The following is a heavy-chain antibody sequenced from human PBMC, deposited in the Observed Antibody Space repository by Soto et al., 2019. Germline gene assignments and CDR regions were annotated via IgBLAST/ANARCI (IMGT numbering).Heavy chain of an antibody. CDR3: ARTPGWPRTYFDY. Sequence: PGQSLKISWNVFGDSFTSYGIRRVRQMHGKGLEWMGIIYPGDSDTRYSPSFQGQVTISADKSISTAYLQWSSLTASDTAMYYCARTPGWPRTYFDYWGQGTLVTGSS. CDR1: GDSFTSYG. D-gene: IGHD2-15*01. CDR2: IYPGDSDT. J-gene: IGHJ4*02. V-gene: IGHV5-51*01.